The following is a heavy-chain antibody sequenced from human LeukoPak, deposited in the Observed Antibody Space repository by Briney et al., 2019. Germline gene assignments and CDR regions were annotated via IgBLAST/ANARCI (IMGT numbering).Heavy chain of an antibody. CDR1: GFTFSSYA. CDR2: ISGSGGST. D-gene: IGHD6-13*01. V-gene: IGHV3-23*01. J-gene: IGHJ1*01. Sequence: PGGSLRLSCAASGFTFSSYAMRWVRQAPGKGLEWVSAISGSGGSTYYADSAKGRFTISRHNSKNTLYLQMNSLRAEDTAVYYCAKQQSSPYFQHWGQGTLVTVSS. CDR3: AKQQSSPYFQH.